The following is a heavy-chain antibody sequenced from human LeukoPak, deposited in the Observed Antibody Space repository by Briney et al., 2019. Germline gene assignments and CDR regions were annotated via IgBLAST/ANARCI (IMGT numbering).Heavy chain of an antibody. CDR2: ISRTGNTI. CDR1: GGSISSYY. J-gene: IGHJ4*02. V-gene: IGHV3-11*01. CDR3: ARDLGSSTVTTAFDY. Sequence: LSLTCTVSGGSISSYYMSWIRQTPGKGLEWLSYISRTGNTIYYRDSVKGRFTISRDNANNQLHLQMDNLRAEDTAVYFCARDLGSSTVTTAFDYWGQGTLVTVSS. D-gene: IGHD4-17*01.